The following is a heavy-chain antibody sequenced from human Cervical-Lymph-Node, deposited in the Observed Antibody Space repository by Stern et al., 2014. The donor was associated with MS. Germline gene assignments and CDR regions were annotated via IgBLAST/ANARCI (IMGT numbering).Heavy chain of an antibody. D-gene: IGHD3-22*01. J-gene: IGHJ4*02. CDR1: GYTFTSYY. CDR3: ARDMYYATSGSYYGFDY. Sequence: QPVQSGAEVKKPGASVKVSCKASGYTFTSYYIHWVRQAPGQGLEWMGIINPSGDSTTYSQKFQDRVTMTRDTSTSTLYMELSSLRSEDTAVYYCARDMYYATSGSYYGFDYWGQGTLVTVSS. V-gene: IGHV1-46*01. CDR2: INPSGDST.